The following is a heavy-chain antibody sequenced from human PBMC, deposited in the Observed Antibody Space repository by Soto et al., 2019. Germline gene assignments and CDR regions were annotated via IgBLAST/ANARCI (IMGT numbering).Heavy chain of an antibody. J-gene: IGHJ4*02. CDR1: GYTFNTYA. CDR3: ARLARGYDFDY. CDR2: ISPYNSNA. V-gene: IGHV1-18*01. Sequence: QVQLVQSGPEVKKAGASVKVSCKSSGYTFNTYAIGWVRLAPGQGLEWMGWISPYNSNANYAQTYLGRVTMTTDTSTSTVYMELRNLKSDDTAIYYCARLARGYDFDYCGQGTLVTVSS. D-gene: IGHD2-15*01.